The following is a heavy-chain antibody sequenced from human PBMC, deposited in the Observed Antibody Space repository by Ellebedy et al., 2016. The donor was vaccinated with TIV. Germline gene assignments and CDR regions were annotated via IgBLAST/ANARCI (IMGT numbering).Heavy chain of an antibody. CDR1: GFTFSSYA. Sequence: GGSLRLXXTASGFTFSSYAMHWVRQSPGKALEWVSAITGSGPDPYSADSVKSRFTISRDNSKNALYLQMNSLRAEDTAVYYCAKSPLRYCSGVICYPFDYWGQGTLVTVSS. J-gene: IGHJ4*02. D-gene: IGHD2-15*01. V-gene: IGHV3-23*01. CDR3: AKSPLRYCSGVICYPFDY. CDR2: ITGSGPDP.